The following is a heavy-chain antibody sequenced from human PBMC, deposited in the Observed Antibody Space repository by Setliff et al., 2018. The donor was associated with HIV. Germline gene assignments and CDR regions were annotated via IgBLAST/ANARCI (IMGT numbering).Heavy chain of an antibody. CDR3: ARDAKLAYCSGGSCPRAYYSGLDV. V-gene: IGHV4-61*02. D-gene: IGHD2-15*01. Sequence: SETLSLTCTVSGGSINNGTYFWTWIRQPAGKAPGWVGRMYTSGSATYNPSLTSRVTISLDTSTNQFSLNLNSVTAADTAVYYCARDAKLAYCSGGSCPRAYYSGLDVWGQGTTVTVSS. J-gene: IGHJ6*02. CDR2: MYTSGSA. CDR1: GGSINNGTYF.